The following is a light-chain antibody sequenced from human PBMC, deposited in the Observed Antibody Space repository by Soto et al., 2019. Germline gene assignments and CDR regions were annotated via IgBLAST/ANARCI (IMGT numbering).Light chain of an antibody. J-gene: IGLJ1*01. CDR2: SNY. Sequence: QSVLTQAPSASGTPGQRVTISCSGSSSNIGRNTVNWYQQLPGTAPKLLIYSNYQRPSGVPDRFSGSKSGTSASLAISGLQSEDEADYSCAAWDDGLIGFVFGPGTKLTVL. V-gene: IGLV1-44*01. CDR3: AAWDDGLIGFV. CDR1: SSNIGRNT.